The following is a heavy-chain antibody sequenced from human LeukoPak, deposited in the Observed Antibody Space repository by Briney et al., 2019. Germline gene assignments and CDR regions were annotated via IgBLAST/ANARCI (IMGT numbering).Heavy chain of an antibody. J-gene: IGHJ4*02. CDR1: GFTFSSYA. D-gene: IGHD3-10*01. CDR3: AKTPYGRSAGAPNFDL. V-gene: IGHV3-23*01. CDR2: ISGSGGST. Sequence: GGSLRLSCAASGFTFSSYAMSWVRQAPGKGLEWVSAISGSGGSTYYADSVKGRFTISRDNSKNTLYLQMNSLRAEDTAVYYCAKTPYGRSAGAPNFDLWGQGILVTVSS.